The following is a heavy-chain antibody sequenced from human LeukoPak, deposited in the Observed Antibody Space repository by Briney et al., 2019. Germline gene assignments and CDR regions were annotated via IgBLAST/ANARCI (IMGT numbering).Heavy chain of an antibody. D-gene: IGHD3-3*01. J-gene: IGHJ4*02. V-gene: IGHV4-59*01. Sequence: SETLSLTXTVSGGSISSYYWSWIRQPPGKGLEWIGYIYYSGSTNYNPSLKSRVTISVDTSKNQFSLKLSSVTAADMAVYYCARGHFGVAKGPFDYWGQGTLVTVSS. CDR1: GGSISSYY. CDR2: IYYSGST. CDR3: ARGHFGVAKGPFDY.